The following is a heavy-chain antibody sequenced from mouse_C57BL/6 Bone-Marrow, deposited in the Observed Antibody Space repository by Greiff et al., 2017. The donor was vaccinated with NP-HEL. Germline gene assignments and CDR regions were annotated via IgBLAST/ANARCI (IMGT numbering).Heavy chain of an antibody. CDR1: GFTFSDYY. CDR2: ISNGGGST. Sequence: EVMLVESGGGLVQPGGSLKLSCAASGFTFSDYYMYWVRQTPEKRLEWVAYISNGGGSTYYPDTVKGRFTISRDNAKNTLHLQMSRLKSEDTAMYYCARPSSYYYGSTWFAYWGQGTLVTVSA. CDR3: ARPSSYYYGSTWFAY. V-gene: IGHV5-12*01. J-gene: IGHJ3*01. D-gene: IGHD1-1*01.